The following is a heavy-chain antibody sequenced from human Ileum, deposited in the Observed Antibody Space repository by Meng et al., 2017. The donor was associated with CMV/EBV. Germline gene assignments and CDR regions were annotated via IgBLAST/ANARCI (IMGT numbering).Heavy chain of an antibody. V-gene: IGHV4-39*01. Sequence: SETLSLTCTVSGGSFTDTSHYWGWIRQPPGKGLEWIGSVFYSGRTYYSPSLKSRVIIYVDTSSNQFSLKLSSVTAADTGVYYCARLGGFEYYFGYWGHGNLVTGSS. CDR1: GGSFTDTSHY. CDR2: VFYSGRT. J-gene: IGHJ4*01. CDR3: ARLGGFEYYFGY. D-gene: IGHD3-9*01.